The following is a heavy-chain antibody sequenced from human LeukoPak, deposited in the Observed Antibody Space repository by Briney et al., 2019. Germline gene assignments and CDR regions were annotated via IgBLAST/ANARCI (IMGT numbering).Heavy chain of an antibody. Sequence: GGSLSLSCEASGFMLHYYWMGWVRQTPEQGLEWVANIKQDGSEKYYVDSVKGRFTISRDNAKNSLFLQMTSLTTDDTAVYYCVMSAYYFDALDVWGRGTLVAVSS. CDR3: VMSAYYFDALDV. CDR1: GFMLHYYW. V-gene: IGHV3-7*01. J-gene: IGHJ3*01. CDR2: IKQDGSEK. D-gene: IGHD3-3*01.